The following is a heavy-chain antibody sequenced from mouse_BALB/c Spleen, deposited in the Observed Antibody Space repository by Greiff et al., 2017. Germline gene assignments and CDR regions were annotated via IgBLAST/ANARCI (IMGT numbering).Heavy chain of an antibody. J-gene: IGHJ2*01. V-gene: IGHV14-3*02. Sequence: VHVKQSGAELVKPGASVKLSCTASGFNIKDTYMHWVKQRPEQGLEWIGRIDPANGNTKYDPKFQGKATITADTSSNTAYLQLSSLTSEDTAVYYCARYGNYGGGFDYWGQGTTLTVSS. D-gene: IGHD2-1*01. CDR2: IDPANGNT. CDR1: GFNIKDTY. CDR3: ARYGNYGGGFDY.